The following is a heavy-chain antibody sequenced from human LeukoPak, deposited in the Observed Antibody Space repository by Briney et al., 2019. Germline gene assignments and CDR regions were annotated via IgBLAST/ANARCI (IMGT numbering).Heavy chain of an antibody. CDR1: GYTFTSYG. D-gene: IGHD6-13*01. V-gene: IGHV1-18*01. Sequence: GASVKVSCKASGYTFTSYGISWVRQAPGQGLEWMGWISAYNGNTNYAQKLQGRVTMTTDTSTSTAYMELRSLRSDDTAVYYCARDQRGWQQLVLALDYWGQGTLVTVSS. CDR2: ISAYNGNT. CDR3: ARDQRGWQQLVLALDY. J-gene: IGHJ4*02.